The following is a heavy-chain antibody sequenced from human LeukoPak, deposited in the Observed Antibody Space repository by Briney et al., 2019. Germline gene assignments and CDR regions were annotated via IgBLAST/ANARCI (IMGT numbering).Heavy chain of an antibody. CDR1: GYSFTSYW. D-gene: IGHD1-26*01. CDR2: IYPGDSDT. J-gene: IGHJ3*02. V-gene: IGHV5-51*01. CDR3: AAYGSYPGSAFDI. Sequence: TPGESLKISCKGSGYSFTSYWIGWVRQMPGKGLEWMGIIYPGDSDTRCSPSFQGQVTISADKSISTAYLQWSSLKASDTAMYYCAAYGSYPGSAFDIWGQGTMVTVSS.